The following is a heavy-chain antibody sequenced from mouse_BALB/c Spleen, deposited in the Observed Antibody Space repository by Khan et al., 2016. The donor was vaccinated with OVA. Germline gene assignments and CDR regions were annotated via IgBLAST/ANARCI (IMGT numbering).Heavy chain of an antibody. CDR1: GYTFTSYW. J-gene: IGHJ4*01. V-gene: IGHV1S41*01. CDR3: AMEDYYGRSCYASDY. CDR2: IGPGSSNT. Sequence: DLVKPGASVKLSCKASGYTFTSYWINWIKQRPGQGLEWIGRIGPGSSNTYYNEMFKGKATLTVDTSSSTAYIQLSSLSSDDSAVYFCAMEDYYGRSCYASDYWGQGTSGTVSS. D-gene: IGHD1-1*01.